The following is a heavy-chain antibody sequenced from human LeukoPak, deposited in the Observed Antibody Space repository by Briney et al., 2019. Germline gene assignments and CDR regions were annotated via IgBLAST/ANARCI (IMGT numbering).Heavy chain of an antibody. Sequence: SETLSLTCAVYGGSFSGYYWSWSRQPPGRGLEWIGEINHSGSTNYNPSLKSRVTISVDTSKNQFSLKLSSVTATDTAVYYCARGYGAGSGYYRKHVWGPPYNWFDPWGQGTLVTVSS. J-gene: IGHJ5*02. CDR3: ARGYGAGSGYYRKHVWGPPYNWFDP. CDR1: GGSFSGYY. V-gene: IGHV4-34*01. CDR2: INHSGST. D-gene: IGHD3-3*01.